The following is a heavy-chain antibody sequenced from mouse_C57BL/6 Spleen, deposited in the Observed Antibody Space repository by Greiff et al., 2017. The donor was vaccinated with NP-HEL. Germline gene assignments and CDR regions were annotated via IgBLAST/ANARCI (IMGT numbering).Heavy chain of an antibody. D-gene: IGHD2-4*01. Sequence: EVKLVESVAELVRPGASVKLSCTASGFNIKNTYMHWVKQRPEQGLEWIGRIDPANGNTKYAPKFQGKATITADTSSNTAYLQLSSLTSEDTAIYYCARDYDEEGYAMDYWGQGTSVTVSS. J-gene: IGHJ4*01. CDR1: GFNIKNTY. CDR2: IDPANGNT. CDR3: ARDYDEEGYAMDY. V-gene: IGHV14-3*01.